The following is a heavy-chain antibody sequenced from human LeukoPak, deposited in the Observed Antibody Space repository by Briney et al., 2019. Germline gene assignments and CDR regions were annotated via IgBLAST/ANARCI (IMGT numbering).Heavy chain of an antibody. V-gene: IGHV3-48*02. CDR1: GFTFSSYN. D-gene: IGHD3-9*01. CDR2: ISSRSSTI. J-gene: IGHJ3*02. Sequence: PGGSLRLSCVASGFTFSSYNMNWVRQAPGKGLEWVSYISSRSSTIYSADSVKGRSTISRDNAKNSLYLQMNSLRDEDTAVYYCAREYYDILTGYYSPEAFDICGQGTMVTVSS. CDR3: AREYYDILTGYYSPEAFDI.